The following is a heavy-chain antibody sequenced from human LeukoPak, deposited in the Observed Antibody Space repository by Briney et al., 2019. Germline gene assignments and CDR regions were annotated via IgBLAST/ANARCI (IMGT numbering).Heavy chain of an antibody. V-gene: IGHV4-59*01. D-gene: IGHD6-13*01. CDR3: ARGVYIAAAQYGY. J-gene: IGHJ4*02. CDR2: IYYSGTT. CDR1: GGSISSCY. Sequence: PSETLSLTCTVSGGSISSCYWSWIRQPPGKGLEWIGHIYYSGTTNYNPSLKSRVTISVDTSKNQFSLKLSSVTAADTAVYYCARGVYIAAAQYGYWGQGTLVTVSS.